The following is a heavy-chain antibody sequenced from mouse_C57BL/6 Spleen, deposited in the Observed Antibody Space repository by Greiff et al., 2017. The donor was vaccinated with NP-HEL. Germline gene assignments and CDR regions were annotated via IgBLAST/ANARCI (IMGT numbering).Heavy chain of an antibody. CDR2: IYPGDGDT. V-gene: IGHV1-82*01. Sequence: VQLQQSGPELVKPGASVKISCKASGYAFSSSWMNWVKQRPGKGLEWIGRIYPGDGDTNYNGKFKGKATLTADKSSSTAYMQLSSLTSEDSAVYFWERTIYDGRRGAMDYWGQGTSVTVSS. D-gene: IGHD2-3*01. CDR1: GYAFSSSW. J-gene: IGHJ4*01. CDR3: ERTIYDGRRGAMDY.